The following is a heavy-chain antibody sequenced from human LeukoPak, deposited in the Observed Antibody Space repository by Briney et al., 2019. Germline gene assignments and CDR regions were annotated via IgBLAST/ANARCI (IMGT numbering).Heavy chain of an antibody. V-gene: IGHV3-64*01. CDR2: ISSNGGST. CDR3: ARDPYDFWSGYSDY. Sequence: GGSLRLSCAASGFTFSSYAMHWVRQAPGKGLEYVSAISSNGGSTYYANSVKGRFTISRDNSKNTLYLQMGSLRAEDMAVYYCARDPYDFWSGYSDYWGQGTLVTVSS. D-gene: IGHD3-3*01. J-gene: IGHJ4*02. CDR1: GFTFSSYA.